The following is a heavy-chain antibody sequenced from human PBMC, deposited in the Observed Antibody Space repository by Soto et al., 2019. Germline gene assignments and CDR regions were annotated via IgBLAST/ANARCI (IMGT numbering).Heavy chain of an antibody. J-gene: IGHJ4*02. V-gene: IGHV3-23*01. D-gene: IGHD6-13*01. Sequence: GGSLRLSCAASGFTFSSYAMTWVRQAPGKGLEWVSAISGSGNTSYYADSVKGRFTISRDSSKKMLYLQMNSLRPEDTAVYYCAKDRGRTWYEDFWGQGTLVTVSS. CDR2: ISGSGNTS. CDR3: AKDRGRTWYEDF. CDR1: GFTFSSYA.